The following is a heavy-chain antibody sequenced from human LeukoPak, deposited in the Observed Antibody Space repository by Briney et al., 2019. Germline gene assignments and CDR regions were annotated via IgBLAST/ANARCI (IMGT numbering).Heavy chain of an antibody. Sequence: QAGGSLRLSCAASGFTFTTYWMTWVRQAPGKGLEWVANIKQDGSETYYVDSVKGRFTISRDNAKNSLYLQMNSLRAEDTAVYYCAKDPPHYDSSGLAPVLHDAFDIWGQGTMVTVSS. CDR1: GFTFTTYW. V-gene: IGHV3-7*03. D-gene: IGHD3-22*01. CDR3: AKDPPHYDSSGLAPVLHDAFDI. J-gene: IGHJ3*02. CDR2: IKQDGSET.